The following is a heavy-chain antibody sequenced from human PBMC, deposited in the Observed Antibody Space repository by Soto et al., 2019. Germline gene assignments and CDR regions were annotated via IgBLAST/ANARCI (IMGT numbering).Heavy chain of an antibody. Sequence: SETLSLTCTVSGGSISSYYWSWIRQPAGKGLEWIGRIYTSGSTNYNPSLKSRVTMSVDTSKNQLSLKLSSVTAADTAVYYCARGQALYDSSGYYYYYYGMDVWGQGTTVTVSS. V-gene: IGHV4-4*07. CDR3: ARGQALYDSSGYYYYYYGMDV. D-gene: IGHD3-22*01. CDR1: GGSISSYY. J-gene: IGHJ6*02. CDR2: IYTSGST.